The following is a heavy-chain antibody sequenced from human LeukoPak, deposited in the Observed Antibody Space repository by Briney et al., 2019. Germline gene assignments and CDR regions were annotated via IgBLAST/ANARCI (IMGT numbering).Heavy chain of an antibody. J-gene: IGHJ4*02. D-gene: IGHD3-3*01. CDR2: IYYSGST. Sequence: SETLSLTCTVSGGSISSYYWSWIRQPPGKGLEWIGYIYYSGSTNYNPSLKSRVTISVDTSKNQFSLKLSSVTAADTAVYYCVRGLERFLDYWGQGTLVTVSS. CDR3: VRGLERFLDY. V-gene: IGHV4-59*12. CDR1: GGSISSYY.